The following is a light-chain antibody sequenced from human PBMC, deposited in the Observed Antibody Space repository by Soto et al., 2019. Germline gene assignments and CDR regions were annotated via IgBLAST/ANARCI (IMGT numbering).Light chain of an antibody. J-gene: IGKJ1*01. V-gene: IGKV3-11*01. CDR1: QSVSSY. CDR3: QQPNNWPET. Sequence: EIVLTQSPATLSLSPGERATLSCRASQSVSSYLAWYQQKPGQAPRLLIYDASNRATGIPARFSGSGSGKDFTLTISSLEPEDFAVYYCQQPNNWPETFGQGTTVEI. CDR2: DAS.